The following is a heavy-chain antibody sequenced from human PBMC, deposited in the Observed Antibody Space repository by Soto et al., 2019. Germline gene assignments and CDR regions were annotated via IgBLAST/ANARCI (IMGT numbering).Heavy chain of an antibody. CDR1: GGTFSSYA. CDR3: ARGLQLLGRGPYGMDV. D-gene: IGHD2-2*01. J-gene: IGHJ6*02. Sequence: GASVKVSCKASGGTFSSYAISWVRQAPGQGLEWMGGIIPIFGTANYAQKFQGRVTITADKSTSTAYMELSSLRSEDTAVYYCARGLQLLGRGPYGMDVWGQGTTVTVSS. CDR2: IIPIFGTA. V-gene: IGHV1-69*06.